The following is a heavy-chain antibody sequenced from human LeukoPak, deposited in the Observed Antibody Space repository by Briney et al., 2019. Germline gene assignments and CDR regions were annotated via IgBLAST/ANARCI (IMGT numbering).Heavy chain of an antibody. CDR1: GYTFTTHW. J-gene: IGHJ5*02. Sequence: GESLKISCKGSGYTFTTHWIAWVRQMPGKGLEWMGIIYPDDSDTRYSPSFQGQVTISADKSISTAYLQWSSLKASDSAMYYCARQSRNVAGVFDPWGQGTLVTVSS. D-gene: IGHD6-19*01. CDR3: ARQSRNVAGVFDP. V-gene: IGHV5-51*01. CDR2: IYPDDSDT.